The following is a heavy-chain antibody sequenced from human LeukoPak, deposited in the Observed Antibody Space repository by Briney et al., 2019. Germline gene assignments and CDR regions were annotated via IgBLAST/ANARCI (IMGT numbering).Heavy chain of an antibody. Sequence: SETLSLTCTVSGGSISSSSYYWGWIRQPPGKGLEWIGSIYYSGSTYYNPSLKSRVTISVDTSKNQFSLKLSSVTAADTAVYYCARFEYSSSFQPSYYYYYYMDVWGKGTTVTVSS. V-gene: IGHV4-39*01. J-gene: IGHJ6*03. CDR2: IYYSGST. CDR3: ARFEYSSSFQPSYYYYYYMDV. CDR1: GGSISSSSYY. D-gene: IGHD6-6*01.